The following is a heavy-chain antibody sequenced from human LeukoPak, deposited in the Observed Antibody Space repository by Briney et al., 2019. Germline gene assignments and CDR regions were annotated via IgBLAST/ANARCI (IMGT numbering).Heavy chain of an antibody. CDR1: GFTFSSYS. J-gene: IGHJ4*02. V-gene: IGHV3-7*01. Sequence: PGGSLRLSCAASGFTFSSYSMNWVRQAPGKGLEWVANIKQDGSEENYVDSVKGRFTISRDNAKNSLFLQMNSLRAEDTAVYFCARDSSGPDYWGQGTLVTVSS. D-gene: IGHD6-19*01. CDR2: IKQDGSEE. CDR3: ARDSSGPDY.